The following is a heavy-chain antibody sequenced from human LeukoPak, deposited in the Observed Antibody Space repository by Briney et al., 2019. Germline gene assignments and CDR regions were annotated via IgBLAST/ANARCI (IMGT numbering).Heavy chain of an antibody. D-gene: IGHD3-22*01. CDR1: GYTFTGYY. V-gene: IGHV1-69*13. J-gene: IGHJ4*02. CDR3: ARLYDSSGPTRRWYFDY. Sequence: AASVKVSCKASGYTFTGYYMHWVRQAPGQGLEWMGGIIPIFGTANYAQKFQGRVTITADESTSTAYMELSSLRSEDTAVYYCARLYDSSGPTRRWYFDYWGQGTLVTVSS. CDR2: IIPIFGTA.